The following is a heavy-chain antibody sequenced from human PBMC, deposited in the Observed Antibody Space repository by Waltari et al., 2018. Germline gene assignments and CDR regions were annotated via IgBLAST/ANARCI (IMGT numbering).Heavy chain of an antibody. V-gene: IGHV4-59*11. D-gene: IGHD2-15*01. Sequence: QVQLQESGPGLVKPSETLSLTCTVSGGSISSHYWSWIRHPPRKGLEWIGDLYYSGSTNYNPSLKSRDTISVDTSKNQFSLKLSSVTAADTAVYYCARARYCSGGSCYLGYYFDYWGQGTLVTVSS. J-gene: IGHJ4*02. CDR3: ARARYCSGGSCYLGYYFDY. CDR1: GGSISSHY. CDR2: LYYSGST.